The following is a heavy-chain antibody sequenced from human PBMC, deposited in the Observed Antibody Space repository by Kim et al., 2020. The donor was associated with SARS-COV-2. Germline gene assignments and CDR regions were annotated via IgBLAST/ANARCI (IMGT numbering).Heavy chain of an antibody. CDR2: ISYDGSNK. J-gene: IGHJ6*02. V-gene: IGHV3-30*18. CDR1: GFTFSSYG. CDR3: AKGQALGGVIVPPSYYYGMDV. D-gene: IGHD3-16*02. Sequence: GGSLRLSCAASGFTFSSYGMHWVRQAPGKGLEWVAVISYDGSNKYYADSVKGRFTISRDNSKNTLYLQMNSLRAEDTAVYYCAKGQALGGVIVPPSYYYGMDVWGQGTTVTVSS.